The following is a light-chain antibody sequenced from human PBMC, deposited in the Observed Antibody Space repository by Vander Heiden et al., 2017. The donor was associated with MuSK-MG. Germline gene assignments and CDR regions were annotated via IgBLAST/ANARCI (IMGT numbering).Light chain of an antibody. CDR3: MQAQQTPRT. J-gene: IGKJ4*01. CDR1: QSLLHSTGYNY. Sequence: DIVMTQSPLSLPVTPGEPASISCRSSQSLLHSTGYNYLDWYLQKPGQSPQLLIYLGSNRASGVPDRFRGRGSGTDFTLKISRVGADDVGVYYCMQAQQTPRTFGGGTKVEIK. CDR2: LGS. V-gene: IGKV2-28*01.